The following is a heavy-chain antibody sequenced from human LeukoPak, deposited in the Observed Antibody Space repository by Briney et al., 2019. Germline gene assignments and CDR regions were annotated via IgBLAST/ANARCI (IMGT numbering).Heavy chain of an antibody. D-gene: IGHD5-24*01. Sequence: SETLSLTCSVSGGSISGHYWNWIRQPPGKGLEWLGYISSSGNTNYNPSLKSRVTMSIDTSKNQFSLELTSVTAADTAVYYCARGDDYKSSCFDHWGQGTLVTVSS. CDR1: GGSISGHY. J-gene: IGHJ5*02. CDR2: ISSSGNT. V-gene: IGHV4-59*11. CDR3: ARGDDYKSSCFDH.